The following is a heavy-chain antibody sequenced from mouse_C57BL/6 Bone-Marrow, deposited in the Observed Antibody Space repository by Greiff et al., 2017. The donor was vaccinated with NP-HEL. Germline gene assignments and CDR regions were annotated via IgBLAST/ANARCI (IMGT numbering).Heavy chain of an antibody. J-gene: IGHJ2*01. D-gene: IGHD2-3*01. Sequence: QVQLQQSGAELVRPGTSVKLSCKASGYTFTSYWMHWVKQRPGQGLEWIGVIDPSDSYTNYNQKFKGKATLTVDTSSSTAYMQLSSLTSEDSAVYYCARQWLLRSGLAYWGQGTTLTVSS. CDR2: IDPSDSYT. CDR3: ARQWLLRSGLAY. V-gene: IGHV1-59*01. CDR1: GYTFTSYW.